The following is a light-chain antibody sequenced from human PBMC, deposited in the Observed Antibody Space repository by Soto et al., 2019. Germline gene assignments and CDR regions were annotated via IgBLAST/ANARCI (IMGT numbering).Light chain of an antibody. Sequence: IVVTQSPCTLSSSPRERATLSCMASQTVTSNYLAWYQQKPGQAPRLLIYGASGRATGIPDRFSGSGSGTDFTLTISRVEPEDFAVYYCQQYGSSPRTFGHGTKVDIK. V-gene: IGKV3-20*01. CDR3: QQYGSSPRT. CDR1: QTVTSNY. J-gene: IGKJ1*01. CDR2: GAS.